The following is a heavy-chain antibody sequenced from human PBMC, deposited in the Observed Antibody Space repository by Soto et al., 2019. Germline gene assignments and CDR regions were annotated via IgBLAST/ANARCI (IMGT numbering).Heavy chain of an antibody. Sequence: EVQLLESGGGLVQPGGSLRLSCAASGFTFSSYAMSWVRQAPGKGLEWVSYISGSGRTIYYADSVKGRFTISRDSAKKSLFLQMNSLRAEDTALYYCARGDDNSGYYYAFDSWGQGTPVTVSS. CDR1: GFTFSSYA. D-gene: IGHD3-22*01. CDR2: ISGSGRTI. CDR3: ARGDDNSGYYYAFDS. J-gene: IGHJ4*02. V-gene: IGHV3-48*03.